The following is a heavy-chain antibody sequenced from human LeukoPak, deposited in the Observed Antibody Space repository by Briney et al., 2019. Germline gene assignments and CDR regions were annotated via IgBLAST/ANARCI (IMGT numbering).Heavy chain of an antibody. D-gene: IGHD2-21*01. V-gene: IGHV4-59*12. CDR3: ARDGEVGPGGP. CDR1: GGSISSYY. J-gene: IGHJ5*02. Sequence: PSETLSLTCTVSGGSISSYYWSWIRQPPGKGLEWIGYIYYSGSTNYNPSLKSRVTISVDTSKNQFSLKLSSVTAADTAVYYCARDGEVGPGGPWGQGTLVTVSS. CDR2: IYYSGST.